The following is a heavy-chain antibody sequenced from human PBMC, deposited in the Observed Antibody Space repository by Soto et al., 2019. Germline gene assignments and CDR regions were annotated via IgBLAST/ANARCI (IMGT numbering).Heavy chain of an antibody. V-gene: IGHV3-21*06. Sequence: GGSLRLSCAASGFSFRSYYLNWVRQAPGRGLEWVSSISPSSSFLSYADSVKGRFTISRDNAKSSVHLQMNSLRAEDTAVYFCARVGTDYGSGSPYYSDYWGQGTLVTVSS. D-gene: IGHD3-10*01. J-gene: IGHJ4*02. CDR1: GFSFRSYY. CDR3: ARVGTDYGSGSPYYSDY. CDR2: ISPSSSFL.